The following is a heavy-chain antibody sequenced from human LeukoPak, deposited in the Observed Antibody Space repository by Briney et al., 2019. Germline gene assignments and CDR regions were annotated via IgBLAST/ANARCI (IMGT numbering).Heavy chain of an antibody. CDR1: GFTFSNYA. CDR3: AKSSRWSQRRFDP. J-gene: IGHJ5*02. Sequence: PGGSLRLSCAGSGFTFSNYAMSWVRQAPGKGLEWVSAVSDSGGTTYYTDSVRGRFTISRDNSKNTLYLQMNSLRAEDTAVYYCAKSSRWSQRRFDPWGQGTLVTASS. V-gene: IGHV3-23*01. CDR2: VSDSGGTT. D-gene: IGHD6-13*01.